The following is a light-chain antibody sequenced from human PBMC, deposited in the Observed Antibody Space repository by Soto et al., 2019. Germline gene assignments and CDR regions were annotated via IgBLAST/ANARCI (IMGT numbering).Light chain of an antibody. CDR1: QSVSSN. CDR3: QQYNNWPGT. V-gene: IGKV3-15*01. Sequence: EIVMTQSPATPSVSPGEKATLPCRASQSVSSNLAWYQQKPGQAPRLLIYYASTRATGIPARFSGSGSGTEFTLTISSLQSEDVAVYYCQQYNNWPGTFGQGTK. CDR2: YAS. J-gene: IGKJ1*01.